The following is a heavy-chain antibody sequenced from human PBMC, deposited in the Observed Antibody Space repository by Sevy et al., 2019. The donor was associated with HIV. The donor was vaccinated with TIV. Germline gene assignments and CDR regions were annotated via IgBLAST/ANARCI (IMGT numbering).Heavy chain of an antibody. V-gene: IGHV3-7*01. Sequence: GGSLRLSCAASGFTFSTYWMTWVRQAPGKGLEWVANINQDGSKKNYVDSMKGRFTISRDNAKNSLYVQMNSLRAEDTAVYYCARVGIFEGSESHFIFIDYWGQGILVTVSS. D-gene: IGHD3-10*01. CDR1: GFTFSTYW. J-gene: IGHJ4*02. CDR2: INQDGSKK. CDR3: ARVGIFEGSESHFIFIDY.